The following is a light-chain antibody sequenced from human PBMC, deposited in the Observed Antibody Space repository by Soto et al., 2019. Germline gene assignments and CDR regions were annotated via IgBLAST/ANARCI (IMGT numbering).Light chain of an antibody. V-gene: IGKV3-20*01. CDR1: QSVKSSY. Sequence: EIVLTQSPGTLYLSPGERATLSCRASQSVKSSYLAWYQQKPGQPPRLLIYGASTRATGIPDRFIGSGSATDFTLTITRMEPEDFAVFYCQQYGSSPLTFGGGSKVEIK. CDR2: GAS. CDR3: QQYGSSPLT. J-gene: IGKJ4*01.